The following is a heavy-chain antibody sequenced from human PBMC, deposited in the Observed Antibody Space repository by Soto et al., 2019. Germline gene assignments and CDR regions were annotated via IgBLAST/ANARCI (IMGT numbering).Heavy chain of an antibody. D-gene: IGHD3-9*01. V-gene: IGHV1-3*04. CDR3: TRVNTIFFTPDYYSYDMDV. Sequence: QVQLVQSGAEVKKPGASVKVSCKASGYTFATYAIHWVRQAPGQRLEWMGWINTGNGYTEYSQNFRGRVTITRDTSASTAYMEMSSLRSEDTAMYYCTRVNTIFFTPDYYSYDMDVWGQGTTVTVAS. J-gene: IGHJ6*02. CDR1: GYTFATYA. CDR2: INTGNGYT.